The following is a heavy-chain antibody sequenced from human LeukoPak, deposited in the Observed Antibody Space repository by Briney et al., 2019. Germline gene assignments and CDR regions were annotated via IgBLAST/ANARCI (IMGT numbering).Heavy chain of an antibody. CDR2: INHSGST. Sequence: SETLSLTCAVYGGSFIGYYWMWIRQPPGKGLEWIVEINHSGSTNYNPSLKSRFTISVDTSKNQFSVKLSSVTAADTAVYYCARGLTTVSSYNWFDPWGQGTLVTVSS. D-gene: IGHD4-11*01. CDR1: GGSFIGYY. CDR3: ARGLTTVSSYNWFDP. V-gene: IGHV4-34*01. J-gene: IGHJ5*02.